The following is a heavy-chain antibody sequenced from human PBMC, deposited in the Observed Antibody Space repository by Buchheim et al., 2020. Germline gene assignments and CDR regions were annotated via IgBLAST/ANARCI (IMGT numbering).Heavy chain of an antibody. CDR2: INSDGSST. J-gene: IGHJ6*02. V-gene: IGHV3-74*01. Sequence: EVQLVESGGGLVQPGGSLRLSCAASGFTFSSYWMHWVRQAPGKGLVWVSRINSDGSSTSYADSVKGRFTISRDNAKNTLYLQMNSLRAEDTAVYYCARDPMYYDFWSGYHGDYYYGMDVWGQGTT. D-gene: IGHD3-3*01. CDR3: ARDPMYYDFWSGYHGDYYYGMDV. CDR1: GFTFSSYW.